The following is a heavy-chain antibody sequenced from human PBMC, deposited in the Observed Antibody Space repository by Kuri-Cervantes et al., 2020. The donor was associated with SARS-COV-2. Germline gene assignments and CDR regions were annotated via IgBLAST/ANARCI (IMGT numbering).Heavy chain of an antibody. CDR2: IIPIFGTA. D-gene: IGHD3/OR15-3a*01. CDR3: ATGPGLVAQFDY. J-gene: IGHJ4*02. V-gene: IGHV1-69*06. Sequence: SVKVSCKASGGTFSSYAISWVRQAPGQGLEWMGGIIPIFGTANYAQKFQGRVTMTEDTSTDTAYMELSSLRSEDTAVYYCATGPGLVAQFDYWGQGTPVTVSS. CDR1: GGTFSSYA.